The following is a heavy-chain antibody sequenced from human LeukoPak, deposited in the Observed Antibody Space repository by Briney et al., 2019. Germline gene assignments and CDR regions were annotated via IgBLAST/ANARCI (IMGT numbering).Heavy chain of an antibody. D-gene: IGHD1-26*01. CDR1: GFVVSSNY. V-gene: IGHV3-53*01. J-gene: IGHJ4*02. CDR3: ARGILGLIPIDY. CDR2: MYSDNNI. Sequence: GGSQRLSCAASGFVVSSNYLAWVRQAPGEGLEWVSFMYSDNNIYYADSVEGRFTISRDNSKNTFYLQMNSLRVEDTAIYYCARGILGLIPIDYWGQGTLVTVSS.